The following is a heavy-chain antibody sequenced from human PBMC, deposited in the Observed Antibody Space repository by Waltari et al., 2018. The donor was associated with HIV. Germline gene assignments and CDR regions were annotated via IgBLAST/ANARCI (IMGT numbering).Heavy chain of an antibody. J-gene: IGHJ4*02. CDR2: MSLDGTT. D-gene: IGHD3-16*01. Sequence: DVQLVESGGGLVPPGGSLRLSCVASGFTVTGSWMHWVRQVPGKGPVWVSRMSLDGTTVYADSVKGRFTISRDNAKNTLYLQMNTLRAEDTAVYYCARDRYAGGWFGYWGQGTLVTVSS. V-gene: IGHV3-74*01. CDR3: ARDRYAGGWFGY. CDR1: GFTVTGSW.